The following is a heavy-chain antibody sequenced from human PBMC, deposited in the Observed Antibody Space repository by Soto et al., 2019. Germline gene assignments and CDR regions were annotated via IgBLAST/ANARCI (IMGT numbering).Heavy chain of an antibody. CDR1: GGSINNYY. Sequence: SETLSLTCTVSGGSINNYYWSWIRQPPGKGLEWIGYIYYSGSTNYNPSLKSRVIISVDTSNNHVSLNLNSVTAADTAVYYCARERHSGNYGMDVWGQGTTVTVSS. CDR3: ARERHSGNYGMDV. J-gene: IGHJ6*02. CDR2: IYYSGST. V-gene: IGHV4-59*01. D-gene: IGHD6-19*01.